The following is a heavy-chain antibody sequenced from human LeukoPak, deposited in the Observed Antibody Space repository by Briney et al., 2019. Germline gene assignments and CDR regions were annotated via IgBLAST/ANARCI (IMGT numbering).Heavy chain of an antibody. CDR1: GFTFSSYA. D-gene: IGHD5-18*01. V-gene: IGHV3-23*01. Sequence: GGSLRLSCAASGFTFSSYAMSWVRQAPGKGLEWVSAISGSGGSTYYADSVKGRFTISRDNSKNTLYLQMNSLRAEDTAVYHCAKGSGYRYGYDYYYYMDVWGKGTTVTVSS. CDR2: ISGSGGST. J-gene: IGHJ6*03. CDR3: AKGSGYRYGYDYYYYMDV.